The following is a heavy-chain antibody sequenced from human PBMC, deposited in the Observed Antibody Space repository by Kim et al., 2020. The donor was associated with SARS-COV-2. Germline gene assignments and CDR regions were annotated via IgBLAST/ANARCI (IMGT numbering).Heavy chain of an antibody. CDR3: ARVRFSITICGVVTRLFDY. V-gene: IGHV4-30-4*01. D-gene: IGHD3-3*01. Sequence: SETLSLTCTVSGGSISSGDYYWSWIRQPPGKGLEWIGYIYYSGSTYYNPSLKSRVTISVDTSKNQFSLKLSSVTAADTAVYYCARVRFSITICGVVTRLFDYWGQGTLVTVSS. J-gene: IGHJ4*02. CDR1: GGSISSGDYY. CDR2: IYYSGST.